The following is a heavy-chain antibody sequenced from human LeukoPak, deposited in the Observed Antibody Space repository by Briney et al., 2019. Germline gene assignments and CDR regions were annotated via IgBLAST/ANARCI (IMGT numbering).Heavy chain of an antibody. CDR2: INAGNGNT. D-gene: IGHD3-22*01. Sequence: ASVKVSCKASGYTFTSYAMHWVRQAPGQRLEWMGWINAGNGNTKYSQKFQGRVTITRDTSASTAYMELSSLRSEDTAVYYCARDRPYYYDSSPPPHAFDIWGQGTMVTVSS. CDR3: ARDRPYYYDSSPPPHAFDI. J-gene: IGHJ3*02. V-gene: IGHV1-3*01. CDR1: GYTFTSYA.